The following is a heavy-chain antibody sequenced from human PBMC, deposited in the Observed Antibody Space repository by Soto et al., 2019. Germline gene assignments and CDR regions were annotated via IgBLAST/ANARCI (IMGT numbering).Heavy chain of an antibody. J-gene: IGHJ6*02. CDR2: INPNSGGT. V-gene: IGHV1-2*04. CDR1: GYTFTFYH. D-gene: IGHD2-15*01. Sequence: GASVKVSCKESGYTFTFYHIHWVRQAPGQGLEWMGWINPNSGGTNYAQKFQGWVTMTRDTSISTAYMELSRLRSDDTAVYYCARQIGGGSFNSYYYYYGMDVWGQGTTVTVS. CDR3: ARQIGGGSFNSYYYYYGMDV.